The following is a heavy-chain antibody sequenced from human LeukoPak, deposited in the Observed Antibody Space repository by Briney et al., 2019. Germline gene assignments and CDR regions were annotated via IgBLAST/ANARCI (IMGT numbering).Heavy chain of an antibody. CDR1: GFTFNTYE. CDR3: ARDRSDILTGRIDP. CDR2: IRSSSNTI. V-gene: IGHV3-48*03. J-gene: IGHJ5*02. Sequence: GGSLRLSCAASGFTFNTYEMNWVRQAPGKGLEWISYIRSSSNTIYYADSVKGRFTISRDNAKNSLYLQMNSLRAEDTAVYYCARDRSDILTGRIDPWGQGTLVTVSS. D-gene: IGHD3-9*01.